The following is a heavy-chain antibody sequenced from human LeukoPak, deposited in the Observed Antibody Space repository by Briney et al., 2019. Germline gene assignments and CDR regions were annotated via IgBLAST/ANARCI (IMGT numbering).Heavy chain of an antibody. CDR3: VRTPPNWGFDY. J-gene: IGHJ4*02. D-gene: IGHD7-27*01. CDR2: INPSGGST. Sequence: GASVKVSCKASGYTFTSYYMHWVRQAPGQGLEWMGIINPSGGSTSYAQKFQGRVTMTSDSSISTAYMELSSLRPEDTAIYYCVRTPPNWGFDYWGQGTLVTVSS. CDR1: GYTFTSYY. V-gene: IGHV1-46*01.